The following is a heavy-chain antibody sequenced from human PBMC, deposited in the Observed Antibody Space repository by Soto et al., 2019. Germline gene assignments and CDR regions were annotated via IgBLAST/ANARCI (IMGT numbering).Heavy chain of an antibody. CDR1: GFTFSTYA. D-gene: IGHD2-8*02. V-gene: IGHV3-23*01. J-gene: IGHJ5*02. CDR3: PKDYLGSTVMFAS. CDR2: ITGSGDTT. Sequence: GGSLRLSCAASGFTFSTYAMSWVRQAPGKGLEWVSGITGSGDTTWYADSVKGRFTISRDNSENTLYLQMNSLRAEDTAVYYCPKDYLGSTVMFASWGQGILVPVS.